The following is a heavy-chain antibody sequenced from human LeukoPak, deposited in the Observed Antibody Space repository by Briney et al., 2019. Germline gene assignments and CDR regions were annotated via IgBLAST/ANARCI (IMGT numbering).Heavy chain of an antibody. CDR1: GYSISSGYY. D-gene: IGHD3-10*01. V-gene: IGHV4-38-2*02. J-gene: IGHJ4*02. Sequence: SETLSLTCTVSGYSISSGYYWGWIRQPPGKGLEWVGRMHTSGNSDYNPSLRSRVTISLDTSKNQFSLKLTSVTAADTAVYYCARWAPYASGRPLDYWGQGTLVTVSS. CDR3: ARWAPYASGRPLDY. CDR2: MHTSGNS.